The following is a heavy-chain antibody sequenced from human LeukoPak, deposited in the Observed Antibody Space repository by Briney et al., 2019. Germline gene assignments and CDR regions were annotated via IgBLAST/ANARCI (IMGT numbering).Heavy chain of an antibody. V-gene: IGHV3-23*01. J-gene: IGHJ5*02. CDR3: ARDLVIDGSGSYFDP. D-gene: IGHD3-10*01. CDR1: GFTFSSYA. CDR2: ISGSGGST. Sequence: GGSLRLSCAASGFTFSSYAMSWVRQAPGKGLEWVSAISGSGGSTYYADSVKGRFTISRDNSKNTLYLQMNSLRAEDTAVYYCARDLVIDGSGSYFDPWGQGTLVTVPS.